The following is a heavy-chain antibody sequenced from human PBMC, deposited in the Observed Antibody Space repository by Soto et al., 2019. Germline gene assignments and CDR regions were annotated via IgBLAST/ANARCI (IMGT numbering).Heavy chain of an antibody. J-gene: IGHJ4*02. V-gene: IGHV3-30-3*01. CDR3: GRDGPQISIFGYGDY. D-gene: IGHD3-3*01. CDR1: GFTFSTYV. CDR2: ISSNGNTK. Sequence: GGSLRLSCAASGFTFSTYVMHWVRQAPGKGLEWVAHISSNGNTKYNAASVKGRSTIPRDTFKNSLYLQMSSLRAVDPAVYCCGRDGPQISIFGYGDYWGQGNLVTAPS.